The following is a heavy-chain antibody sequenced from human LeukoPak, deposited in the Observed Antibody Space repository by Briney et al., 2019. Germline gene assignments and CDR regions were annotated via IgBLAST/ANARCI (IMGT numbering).Heavy chain of an antibody. CDR1: GGSISSYY. D-gene: IGHD2-2*01. V-gene: IGHV4-59*08. J-gene: IGHJ3*02. Sequence: SETLSLTCTVSGGSISSYYWSWIRQPPGKGLEWIGYIYYSGSTNYNPSLKSRVTISVDTSKNQFSLKLSSVTAADTAVYYCARVEYCSSTSCPGLAFDIWGQGTLVIASS. CDR3: ARVEYCSSTSCPGLAFDI. CDR2: IYYSGST.